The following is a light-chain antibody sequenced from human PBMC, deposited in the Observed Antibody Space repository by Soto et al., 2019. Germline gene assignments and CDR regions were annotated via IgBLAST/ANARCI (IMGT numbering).Light chain of an antibody. CDR2: DNN. CDR3: AAWDDSLNGYV. V-gene: IGLV1-51*01. Sequence: QSVLTQPPSVSAAPGQKVTISCSGSSSNVGNNYVSWYQQLPGTAPKLLLYDNNKRPSGIPDRFSGSKSGTSATLGITGLQTGDEADYYCAAWDDSLNGYVFGTGTKLTVL. J-gene: IGLJ1*01. CDR1: SSNVGNNY.